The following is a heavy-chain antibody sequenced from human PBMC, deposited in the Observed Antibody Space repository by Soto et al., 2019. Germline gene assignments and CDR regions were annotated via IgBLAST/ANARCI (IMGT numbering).Heavy chain of an antibody. D-gene: IGHD5-12*01. CDR3: ARYSGNGGFDY. CDR1: GGSISSGGYY. CDR2: IYYSGST. Sequence: KTSETLSLTCTVSGGSISSGGYYFSCIRQHPGKGLELIGYIYYSGSTYYNPSLKSRVTISVDTSKNQFSLKLSSVTAADTAVYYCARYSGNGGFDYWGQGTLVTVSS. V-gene: IGHV4-31*03. J-gene: IGHJ4*02.